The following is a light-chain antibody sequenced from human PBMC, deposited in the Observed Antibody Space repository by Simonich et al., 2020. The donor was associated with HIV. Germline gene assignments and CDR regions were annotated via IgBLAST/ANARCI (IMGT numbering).Light chain of an antibody. V-gene: IGKV1-5*03. CDR3: QQAYSFPPT. J-gene: IGKJ4*01. Sequence: DIQMTQSPSTLSASVGDRVTITCRASQSISSWLAWYQQKSGKAPKLLIYKASSLESGVPSRFSGSGSGTEFTLTISSLQPDDFATYYCQQAYSFPPTFGGGTKVDLK. CDR2: KAS. CDR1: QSISSW.